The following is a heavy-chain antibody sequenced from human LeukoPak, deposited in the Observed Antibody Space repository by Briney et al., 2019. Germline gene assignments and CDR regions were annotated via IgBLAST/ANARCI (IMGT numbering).Heavy chain of an antibody. CDR3: ARERGLYYYDSSGYPDY. CDR2: ISYDGSNE. J-gene: IGHJ4*02. D-gene: IGHD3-22*01. CDR1: GFTFSSYA. Sequence: GGSLRLSCAASGFTFSSYAMHWVRQAPGKGLEWVAVISYDGSNEYYADSVKGRFTISRDNSKNTLYLQMNSLRAEDTAVYYCARERGLYYYDSSGYPDYWGQGTLVTVSS. V-gene: IGHV3-30-3*01.